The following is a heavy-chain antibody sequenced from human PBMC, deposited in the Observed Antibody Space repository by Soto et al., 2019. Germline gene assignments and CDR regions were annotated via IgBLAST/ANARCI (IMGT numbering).Heavy chain of an antibody. CDR2: ISYDGSNK. Sequence: FLRLSCAASGFTFSSYAMHWVRQAPGKGLEWVAVISYDGSNKYYADSVKGRFTISRDNSKNTLYLQMNSLRAEDTAVYYCAREVQLWSALDYWGQGTLVTVSS. J-gene: IGHJ4*02. V-gene: IGHV3-30-3*01. D-gene: IGHD5-18*01. CDR1: GFTFSSYA. CDR3: AREVQLWSALDY.